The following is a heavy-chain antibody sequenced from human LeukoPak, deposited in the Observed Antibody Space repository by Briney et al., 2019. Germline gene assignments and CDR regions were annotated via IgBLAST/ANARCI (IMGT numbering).Heavy chain of an antibody. CDR2: IYYSGST. J-gene: IGHJ4*02. D-gene: IGHD4-17*01. CDR1: GGSISSSSYY. Sequence: SETLSLTCTVSGGSISSSSYYWGWIRQPPGKGLEWIGSIYYSGSTYYNPSLKSRVTISVDTSKNQFSLKLSSVTAADTAVYYCARLDYGDYAGFDYWGQGTLVTVSS. CDR3: ARLDYGDYAGFDY. V-gene: IGHV4-39*01.